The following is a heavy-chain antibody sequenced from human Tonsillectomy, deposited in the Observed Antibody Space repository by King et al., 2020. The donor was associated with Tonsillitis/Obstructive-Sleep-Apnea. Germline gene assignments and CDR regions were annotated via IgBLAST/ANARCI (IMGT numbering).Heavy chain of an antibody. CDR3: AIRYSSSWSN. V-gene: IGHV5-10-1*01. CDR2: IDPRDSYT. D-gene: IGHD6-13*01. Sequence: VQLVESGAEVKKPGESLRISCKGSGYTFISYWITWVRQMPGKGLEWMGKIDPRDSYTSYSPSFQGHVTISADKSISTAYLQWSSLKASDTAMYYCAIRYSSSWSNWGQGTLVTVSS. J-gene: IGHJ4*02. CDR1: GYTFISYW.